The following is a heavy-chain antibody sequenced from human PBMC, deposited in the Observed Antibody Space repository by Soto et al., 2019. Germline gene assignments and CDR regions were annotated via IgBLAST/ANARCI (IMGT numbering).Heavy chain of an antibody. V-gene: IGHV5-10-1*01. CDR1: GYNFTTFW. CDR2: IDPSDSYS. CDR3: ARHFPLPTDLQLSYYYYYGVDV. Sequence: GESLKISCKASGYNFTTFWISWMRQVPGKGLEWMGRIDPSDSYSNYSPSFQGHITISADKSINTAYLHFSNLKASDTAVYYCARHFPLPTDLQLSYYYYYGVDVWGHGTAVTFSS. J-gene: IGHJ6*02. D-gene: IGHD3-10*01.